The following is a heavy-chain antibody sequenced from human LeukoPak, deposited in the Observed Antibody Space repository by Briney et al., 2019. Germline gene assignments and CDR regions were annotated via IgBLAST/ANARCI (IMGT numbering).Heavy chain of an antibody. J-gene: IGHJ4*02. Sequence: ASVKVSCTTSGYTFSDYTIHWVRQAPGQGLEWMGWINPSSNAANYAQRFEGRVSLTRDTSISTADMVLTSLTSDDTGVYYCARSRELLDFDTWGQGTLVSVSS. CDR1: GYTFSDYT. CDR3: ARSRELLDFDT. D-gene: IGHD3-10*01. V-gene: IGHV1-2*02. CDR2: INPSSNAA.